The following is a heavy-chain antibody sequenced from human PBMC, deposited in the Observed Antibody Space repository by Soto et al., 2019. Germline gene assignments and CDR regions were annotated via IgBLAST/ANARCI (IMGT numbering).Heavy chain of an antibody. Sequence: QITLKESGPTLVKPTQTLTLTCTFSGFSLSTSGVGVGWIRQPPGKALEWLALIYWDDDKRYSPSLKSRLTITKDTSKNQVVLTMTNMDPVDTATYYCAHTSYYYDSSGYHRWFVPWGQGTLVTVSS. V-gene: IGHV2-5*02. J-gene: IGHJ5*02. CDR2: IYWDDDK. D-gene: IGHD3-22*01. CDR1: GFSLSTSGVG. CDR3: AHTSYYYDSSGYHRWFVP.